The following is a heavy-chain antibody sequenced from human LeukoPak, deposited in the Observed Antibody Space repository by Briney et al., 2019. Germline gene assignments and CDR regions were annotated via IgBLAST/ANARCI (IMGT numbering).Heavy chain of an antibody. CDR1: GGSISRYY. CDR2: IYYSGST. V-gene: IGHV4-59*08. D-gene: IGHD1-26*01. Sequence: SETLSLTCTVSGGSISRYYWSWIRQPPGKGLEWIGYIYYSGSTNYNPSLKSRVTISVDTSKNQFSLKLSSVTAADTAVYYCARHSPVGIFYFDYWGQGTLVTVSS. J-gene: IGHJ4*02. CDR3: ARHSPVGIFYFDY.